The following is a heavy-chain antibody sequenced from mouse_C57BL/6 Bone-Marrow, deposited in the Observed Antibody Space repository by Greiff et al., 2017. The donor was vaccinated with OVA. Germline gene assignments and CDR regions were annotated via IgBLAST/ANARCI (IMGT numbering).Heavy chain of an antibody. CDR3: ARGELVLDY. J-gene: IGHJ4*01. Sequence: EVQGVESGGGLVKPGGSLKLSCAASGFTFSSYAMSWVRQTPEKRLEWVATISDGGSYTYYPDNVKGRFTISRDNAKNNLYLQMSHLKSEDTAMYYCARGELVLDYWGQGTSVTVSS. V-gene: IGHV5-4*01. CDR2: ISDGGSYT. D-gene: IGHD4-1*01. CDR1: GFTFSSYA.